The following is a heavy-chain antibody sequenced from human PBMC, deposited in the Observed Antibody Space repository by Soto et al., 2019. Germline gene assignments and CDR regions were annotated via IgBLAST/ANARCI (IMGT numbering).Heavy chain of an antibody. CDR1: GFTFDDYA. Sequence: EVQLEESGGGLVQPGRSLRLSCAASGFTFDDYAMHWVRQAPEKGLEWVSGISWNSGSIGYADSVKGRFTISRDNAKNSLYLQMNSLRAEDTALYYCAKDITAGSGSYGMDVWGQGTTVTVS. V-gene: IGHV3-9*01. J-gene: IGHJ6*02. CDR2: ISWNSGSI. D-gene: IGHD3-10*01. CDR3: AKDITAGSGSYGMDV.